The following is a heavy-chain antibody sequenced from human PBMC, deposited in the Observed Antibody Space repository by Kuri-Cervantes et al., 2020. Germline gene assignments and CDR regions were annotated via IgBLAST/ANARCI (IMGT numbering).Heavy chain of an antibody. D-gene: IGHD3-10*01. J-gene: IGHJ6*02. CDR3: ARGSWFGDRYYGMDV. CDR1: GFTFSSYG. V-gene: IGHV3-33*01. Sequence: GESLKISCAVSGFTFSSYGMHWVRQAPGKGLEWVAVIWYDGSNKYYADSVKGRFTISRDNSKNTLYLQMNSLRAEDTAVYYCARGSWFGDRYYGMDVWGQGTTVTVSS. CDR2: IWYDGSNK.